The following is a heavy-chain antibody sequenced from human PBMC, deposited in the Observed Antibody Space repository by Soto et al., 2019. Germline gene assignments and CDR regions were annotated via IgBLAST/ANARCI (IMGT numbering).Heavy chain of an antibody. Sequence: EVQLVESGGGVVQPGGSLRLSCTASGFTFNTHWMHWVRQAPGKGLLWVSRIYFDGITTNNADSVKGRLTVSRDNAKNTVYLHVNTLRDEDTAVYYCARGGAMGVDYWGQGTLVTVSS. J-gene: IGHJ4*02. V-gene: IGHV3-74*01. D-gene: IGHD1-26*01. CDR2: IYFDGITT. CDR3: ARGGAMGVDY. CDR1: GFTFNTHW.